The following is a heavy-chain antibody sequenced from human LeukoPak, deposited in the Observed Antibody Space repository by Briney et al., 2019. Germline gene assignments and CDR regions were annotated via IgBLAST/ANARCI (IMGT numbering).Heavy chain of an antibody. D-gene: IGHD1-26*01. V-gene: IGHV3-23*01. CDR1: GFSFSNFA. CDR2: ISGSGGNT. CDR3: AKSGSGGYHYNYYHMDA. J-gene: IGHJ6*03. Sequence: SGGSLRLLCAASGFSFSNFAMNWARLAPGKGLEWVSSISGSGGNTYYADSVNGRVTISRDNSMDTLYLQINGLRVEDTATYFCAKSGSGGYHYNYYHMDAWGKGTTVTVSS.